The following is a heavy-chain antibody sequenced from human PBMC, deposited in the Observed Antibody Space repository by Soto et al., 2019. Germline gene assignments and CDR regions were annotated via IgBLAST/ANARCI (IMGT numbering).Heavy chain of an antibody. CDR3: VRGYYDFWSGYPYYYYGMDV. J-gene: IGHJ6*02. CDR1: GFTFSSYG. Sequence: QVQLVESGVGVIKPGRSLRLSCAASGFTFSSYGMHWVRQAPGKGLEWVAVIWYDGSNKYYAVSVKGRFTISRDNSKNTLYLQMNSLRAEDTAVYYCVRGYYDFWSGYPYYYYGMDVWGQGTTVTVSS. CDR2: IWYDGSNK. D-gene: IGHD3-3*01. V-gene: IGHV3-33*01.